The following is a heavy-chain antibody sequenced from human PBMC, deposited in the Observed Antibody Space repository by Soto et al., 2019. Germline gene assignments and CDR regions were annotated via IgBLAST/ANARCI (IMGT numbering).Heavy chain of an antibody. CDR2: INAGNGNT. CDR1: GYTFTSYA. Sequence: ASVKVSCKASGYTFTSYAMHWVRQAPGQRLEWMGWINAGNGNTKYSQKFQGRVTITRDTSASTAYMELSSLRSEDTAVYYCAGDREFCSSTSCYARAFDIWGQGTMVTVSS. D-gene: IGHD2-2*01. CDR3: AGDREFCSSTSCYARAFDI. V-gene: IGHV1-3*01. J-gene: IGHJ3*02.